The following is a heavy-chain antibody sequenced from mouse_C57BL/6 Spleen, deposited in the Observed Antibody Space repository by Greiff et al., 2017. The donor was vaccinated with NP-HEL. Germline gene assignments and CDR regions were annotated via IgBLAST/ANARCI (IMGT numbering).Heavy chain of an antibody. CDR1: GYSITSGYY. Sequence: VQLKESGPGLVKPSQSLSLTCSVTGYSITSGYYWNWIRQFPGNKLEWMGYISYDGSNNYNPSLKNRISITRDTSKNQFFLKLNSVTTEDTATYYCARDQYYYGSVGYFDVWGTGTTVTVSS. CDR2: ISYDGSN. D-gene: IGHD1-1*01. CDR3: ARDQYYYGSVGYFDV. J-gene: IGHJ1*03. V-gene: IGHV3-6*01.